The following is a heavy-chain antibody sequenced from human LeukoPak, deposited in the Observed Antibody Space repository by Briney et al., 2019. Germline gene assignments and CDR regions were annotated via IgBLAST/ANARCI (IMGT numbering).Heavy chain of an antibody. Sequence: GGSLRLSCVASGLTFSGHAMQWVRQAPGKGLEWVSTISYDGSNEYYADSVKGRFTISRDDSKNTLYLQMNSLRAEDTAVYYCARGSPPDYWGQGTLVTVSS. CDR3: ARGSPPDY. CDR2: ISYDGSNE. V-gene: IGHV3-30-3*01. J-gene: IGHJ4*02. CDR1: GLTFSGHA.